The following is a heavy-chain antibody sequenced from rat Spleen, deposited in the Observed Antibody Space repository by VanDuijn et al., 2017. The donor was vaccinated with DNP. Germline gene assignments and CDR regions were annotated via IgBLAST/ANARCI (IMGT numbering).Heavy chain of an antibody. CDR1: GFTFSKHD. J-gene: IGHJ2*01. CDR3: AKGGDYGGFDY. CDR2: ISTGGGTL. D-gene: IGHD1-11*01. V-gene: IGHV5-25*01. Sequence: EVQLLESGGGLVQPGRSLKLSCAASGFTFSKHDMAWVRQTPKKGLEWVATISTGGGTLYYRDSVKGRFTISRDNAKSTLYLQMNSLRSEDTASYYCAKGGDYGGFDYWGQGVMVTVSS.